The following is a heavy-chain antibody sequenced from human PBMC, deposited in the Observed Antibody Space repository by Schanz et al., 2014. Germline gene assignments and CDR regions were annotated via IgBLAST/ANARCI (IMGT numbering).Heavy chain of an antibody. CDR3: AFDRDDAYDI. Sequence: QVQLVQSGAEVKKPGASVKVSCKAFGYSFTSYYIHWVRQAPGQGLEWMATINPSGGSTSFAQKFQGRVTMTRATSTSTVYMDLSSLISEDTAVYYCAFDRDDAYDIWGQGTTVTVSS. V-gene: IGHV1-46*01. CDR2: INPSGGST. CDR1: GYSFTSYY. D-gene: IGHD3-9*01. J-gene: IGHJ3*02.